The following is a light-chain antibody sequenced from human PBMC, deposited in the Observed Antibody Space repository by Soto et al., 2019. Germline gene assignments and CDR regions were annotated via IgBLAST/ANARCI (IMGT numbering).Light chain of an antibody. CDR1: SSDAGSYNL. CDR3: CSYAGSRTHVL. V-gene: IGLV2-23*02. Sequence: QSVLTQPASVSGSPGQSITISCLGTSSDAGSYNLVSWYQQHPGKAPKVLIYEVSERPSGVSNRFSGSKSGNTASLTISGLQAEDEAEYYCCSYAGSRTHVLFGGGTKLTVL. J-gene: IGLJ2*01. CDR2: EVS.